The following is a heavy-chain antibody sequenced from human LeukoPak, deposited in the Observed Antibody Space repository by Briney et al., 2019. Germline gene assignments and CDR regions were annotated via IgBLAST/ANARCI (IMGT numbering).Heavy chain of an antibody. CDR1: GGSISSYY. CDR2: SYYSGST. D-gene: IGHD3-10*01. V-gene: IGHV4-59*13. CDR3: AGEFGDPFDY. J-gene: IGHJ4*02. Sequence: SQTLSLTCTVSGGSISSYYWSWIRQPPRNGLERIGYSYYSGSTNYNPSLTSRVTISVDTSKNQFSLKLSSVTAADTAVYYCAGEFGDPFDYWGQGTLVTVSS.